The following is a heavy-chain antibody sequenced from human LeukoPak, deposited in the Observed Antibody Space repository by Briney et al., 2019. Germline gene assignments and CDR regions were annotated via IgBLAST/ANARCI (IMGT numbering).Heavy chain of an antibody. J-gene: IGHJ4*02. D-gene: IGHD2-15*01. CDR1: GYTFTGYY. Sequence: ASVKVSCKASGYTFTGYYMHWVRQAPGQGLEWMGWINPNSGGTNYAQKFQGRVTMTRDPSISTAYMELSRLRSDDTAVYYCARFGRRVAAYFDYWGQGTLVTVSS. CDR2: INPNSGGT. V-gene: IGHV1-2*02. CDR3: ARFGRRVAAYFDY.